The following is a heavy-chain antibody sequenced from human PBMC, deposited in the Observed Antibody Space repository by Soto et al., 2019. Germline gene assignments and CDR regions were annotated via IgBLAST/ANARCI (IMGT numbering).Heavy chain of an antibody. J-gene: IGHJ4*02. CDR3: AKASLSDSGWYRYYFDY. CDR2: ISGSGGST. V-gene: IGHV3-23*01. CDR1: GFTFSSYA. Sequence: GGSLRLSCAASGFTFSSYAMSWVRQAPGKGLEWVSAISGSGGSTYYADSVKGRFTISRDNSKNTLYLQMNSLRAEDTAVYYCAKASLSDSGWYRYYFDYWGQGTLVTVSS. D-gene: IGHD6-19*01.